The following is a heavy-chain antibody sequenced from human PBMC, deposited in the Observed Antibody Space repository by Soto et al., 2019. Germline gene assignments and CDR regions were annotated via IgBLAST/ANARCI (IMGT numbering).Heavy chain of an antibody. CDR2: INPKSGGT. J-gene: IGHJ6*02. CDR1: GSSLTDYQ. Sequence: XSGHVSCXGSGSSLTDYQIDWVRQAPGQGLEWLGRINPKSGGTSTAQKFQGWVTMTTDTSISTASMELTRLTSDDTAIYYCARGDSTDCSNGVCSFFYNQDMDFWGQGTTVTVSS. CDR3: ARGDSTDCSNGVCSFFYNQDMDF. D-gene: IGHD2-8*01. V-gene: IGHV1-2*04.